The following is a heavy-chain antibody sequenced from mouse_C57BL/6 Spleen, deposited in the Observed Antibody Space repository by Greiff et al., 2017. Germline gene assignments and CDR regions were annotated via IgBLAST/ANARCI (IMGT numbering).Heavy chain of an antibody. CDR2: IDPETGGT. Sequence: VQLQESGAELVRPGASVTLSCKASGYTFTDYEMHWVKQTPVHGLEWIGAIDPETGGTAYNQKFKGKAILTADKSSSTAYMALRSLTSEDSAVYYCTSEGGSLDYWGQGTTLTVSS. J-gene: IGHJ2*01. CDR1: GYTFTDYE. D-gene: IGHD1-1*01. V-gene: IGHV1-15*01. CDR3: TSEGGSLDY.